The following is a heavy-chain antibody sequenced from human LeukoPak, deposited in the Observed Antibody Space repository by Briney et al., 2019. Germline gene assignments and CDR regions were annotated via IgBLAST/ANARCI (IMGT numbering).Heavy chain of an antibody. CDR1: GFTFSSYD. CDR3: VALGDRIY. CDR2: ISAAGDT. D-gene: IGHD2-21*02. V-gene: IGHV3-13*01. J-gene: IGHJ4*02. Sequence: PGGSLRLSCAASGFTFSSYDMHWVRQATGKGLEWVSAISAAGDTYYLDSVKGRFTISRENAKNSLYLQMNSLRAGDTAVYYCVALGDRIYWGQETLVTVSS.